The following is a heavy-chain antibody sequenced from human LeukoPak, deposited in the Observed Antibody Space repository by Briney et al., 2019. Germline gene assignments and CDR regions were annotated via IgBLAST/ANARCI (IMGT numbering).Heavy chain of an antibody. CDR3: ARVEEYYYDSSGYSFDY. D-gene: IGHD3-22*01. V-gene: IGHV3-21*01. CDR1: GFTFSSYS. J-gene: IGHJ4*02. Sequence: GGSLRLSCAASGFTFSSYSMNWVRQAPGKGLEWVSSISSSSSYIYYADSVKGRFTISRDNAKNPLYLQMNSLRAEDTAVYHCARVEEYYYDSSGYSFDYWGQGTLVTVSS. CDR2: ISSSSSYI.